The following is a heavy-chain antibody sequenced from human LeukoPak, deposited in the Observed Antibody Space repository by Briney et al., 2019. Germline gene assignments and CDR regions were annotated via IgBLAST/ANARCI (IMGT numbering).Heavy chain of an antibody. Sequence: ESLQISCKVSGYSFTSYWISWVRQMPGKGLEWMGTIDPSDSYTNYSPSFQGHVTISADKSISTAYLQWSSLKASDTAMYYCAYAVDDCDSFDYWGQGTLVTVSS. CDR2: IDPSDSYT. V-gene: IGHV5-10-1*01. D-gene: IGHD3-22*01. CDR1: GYSFTSYW. CDR3: AYAVDDCDSFDY. J-gene: IGHJ4*02.